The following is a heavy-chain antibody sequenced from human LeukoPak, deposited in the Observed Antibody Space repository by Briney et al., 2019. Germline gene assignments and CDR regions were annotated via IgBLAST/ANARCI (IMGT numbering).Heavy chain of an antibody. D-gene: IGHD6-13*01. CDR3: AREGYSSSWPREDYFDY. V-gene: IGHV4-30-4*08. CDR2: IYYSGTT. J-gene: IGHJ4*02. Sequence: PSQTLSLTCSVSGDSINSGDYYWSWIRQPPGKGLEWIGYIYYSGTTYYNPSLRSRVTISVDTSKNQFSLKLSSVTAADTAVYYCAREGYSSSWPREDYFDYWGQGTLVTVSS. CDR1: GDSINSGDYY.